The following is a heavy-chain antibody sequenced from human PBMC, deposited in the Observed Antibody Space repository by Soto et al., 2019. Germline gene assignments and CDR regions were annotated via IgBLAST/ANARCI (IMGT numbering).Heavy chain of an antibody. Sequence: SETLYLTCTVSGGCISSGGYYWSWIRQHQGKGLEWIGYIYYSGSTYSNPSLKRRVTISVDTSKNQFSLKLRSVTAADTAVYYCARGPPIFYWGLGTLVTVS. CDR3: ARGPPIFY. CDR2: IYYSGST. CDR1: GGCISSGGYY. V-gene: IGHV4-31*03. J-gene: IGHJ4*02. D-gene: IGHD3-9*01.